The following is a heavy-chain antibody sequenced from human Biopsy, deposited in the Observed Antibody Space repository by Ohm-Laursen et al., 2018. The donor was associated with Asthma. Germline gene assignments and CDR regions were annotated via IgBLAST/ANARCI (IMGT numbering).Heavy chain of an antibody. CDR1: GYTFNSAG. CDR2: ISVYNGNT. V-gene: IGHV1-18*01. CDR3: ARAVDYSRYYGIDV. Sequence: GASVKVSCQASGYTFNSAGITWVRQAPGQGLEWMGWISVYNGNTKVAQKLQDRVTMITDTSTSTAYMELRSLRSDDTAVYFWARAVDYSRYYGIDVWGQGTTVTVS. J-gene: IGHJ6*02. D-gene: IGHD3-10*01.